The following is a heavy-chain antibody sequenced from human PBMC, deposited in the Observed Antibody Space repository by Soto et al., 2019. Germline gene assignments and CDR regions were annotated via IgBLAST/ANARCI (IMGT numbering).Heavy chain of an antibody. CDR1: GLTFSSYA. V-gene: IGHV3-23*01. D-gene: IGHD3-22*01. CDR3: AKALGVTMIVVVTS. CDR2: ISGSGGST. J-gene: IGHJ5*02. Sequence: PGGSLRLSCAASGLTFSSYAMSWVRQAPGKGLEWVSAISGSGGSTYYADSVKGRFTISRDNSKNTLYLQMNSLRAEDTAVYYCAKALGVTMIVVVTSWGQGTLVTVSS.